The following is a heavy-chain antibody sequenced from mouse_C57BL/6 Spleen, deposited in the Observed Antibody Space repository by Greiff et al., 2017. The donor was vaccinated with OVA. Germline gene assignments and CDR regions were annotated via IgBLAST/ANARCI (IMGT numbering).Heavy chain of an antibody. CDR2: IYPSDSET. CDR1: GYTFTSYW. V-gene: IGHV1-61*01. CDR3: ARSLYYGYYGFAY. D-gene: IGHD2-1*01. Sequence: VQLQQPGAELVRPGSSVKLSCKASGYTFTSYWMDWVKQRPGHGLEWIGNIYPSDSETPYNQKFKDKATLTVDKSSSTAYMQLSSLTSEDSAVYYCARSLYYGYYGFAYWGQGTLVTVSA. J-gene: IGHJ3*01.